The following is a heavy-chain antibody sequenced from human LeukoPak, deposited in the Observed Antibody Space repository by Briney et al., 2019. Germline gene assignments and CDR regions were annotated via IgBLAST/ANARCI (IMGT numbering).Heavy chain of an antibody. CDR2: IRSSSSYI. Sequence: GGSLRLSCAASGFTFSTYSMNWVRQAPGKGLEWVSSIRSSSSYIYYADSVKGRFTISRDNAKNSLYLQMNSLRAEDTAVYYCARTRFGDYAHFDYWGQGTLVTVSS. V-gene: IGHV3-21*01. CDR1: GFTFSTYS. CDR3: ARTRFGDYAHFDY. J-gene: IGHJ4*02. D-gene: IGHD4-17*01.